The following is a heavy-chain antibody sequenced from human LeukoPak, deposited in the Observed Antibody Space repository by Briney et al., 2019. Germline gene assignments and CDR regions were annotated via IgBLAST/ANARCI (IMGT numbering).Heavy chain of an antibody. CDR3: ARLLGSYRWFDP. V-gene: IGHV4-59*08. D-gene: IGHD1-26*01. CDR2: IYYSGST. J-gene: IGHJ5*02. Sequence: SETLSLTCTVSGGSISSYYWSWIRQPPGKGLEWIGYIYYSGSTNYNPSLKSRVTISVDTSKNQFSLKLSSVTAADTAVYYCARLLGSYRWFDPWGQGTLVTVSS. CDR1: GGSISSYY.